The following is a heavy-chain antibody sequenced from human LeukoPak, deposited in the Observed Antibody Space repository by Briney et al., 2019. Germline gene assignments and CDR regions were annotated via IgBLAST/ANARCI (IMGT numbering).Heavy chain of an antibody. Sequence: SETLSLTCTVSGGSISSYYWSWIRQPAGKGLEWIGRIYTSGSTNYNPSLKSRVTMSVDTSKNQFSLKLSSVTAADTAVYYCARRYSGYDSKRYFDYWGQGTLVTVSS. CDR2: IYTSGST. J-gene: IGHJ4*02. CDR3: ARRYSGYDSKRYFDY. D-gene: IGHD5-12*01. V-gene: IGHV4-4*07. CDR1: GGSISSYY.